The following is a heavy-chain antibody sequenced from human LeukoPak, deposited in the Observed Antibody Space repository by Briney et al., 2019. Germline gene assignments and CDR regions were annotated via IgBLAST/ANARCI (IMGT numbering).Heavy chain of an antibody. CDR3: ARDPVEYSSSNNYYYYGMDV. J-gene: IGHJ6*02. CDR1: GFTFSDYY. Sequence: KTGGSLRLSCAASGFTFSDYYMSWIRQAPGKGLEWVSYIGSSSSYTNYADSVKGRFTISRDNAKNSLYLQMNSLRAEDTAVYYCARDPVEYSSSNNYYYYGMDVWGQGTTVTVSS. CDR2: IGSSSSYT. V-gene: IGHV3-11*06. D-gene: IGHD6-6*01.